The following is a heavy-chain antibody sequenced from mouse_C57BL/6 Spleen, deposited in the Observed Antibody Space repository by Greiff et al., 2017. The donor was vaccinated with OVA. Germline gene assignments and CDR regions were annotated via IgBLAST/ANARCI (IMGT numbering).Heavy chain of an antibody. CDR1: GYTFTSYW. J-gene: IGHJ2*01. Sequence: QVQLQQPGAELVKPGASVKLSCKASGYTFTSYWMHWVKQRPGQGLEWIGMIHPNSGSTNYNEKFKSKATLTVDKSSNTAYMQLSSLTSEDSAVYYCARKGGSSLDYWGQGTTLTVSS. CDR3: ARKGGSSLDY. V-gene: IGHV1-64*01. D-gene: IGHD1-1*01. CDR2: IHPNSGST.